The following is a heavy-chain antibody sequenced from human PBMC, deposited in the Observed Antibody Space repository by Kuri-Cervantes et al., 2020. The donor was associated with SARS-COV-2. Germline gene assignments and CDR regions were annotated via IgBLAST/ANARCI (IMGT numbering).Heavy chain of an antibody. V-gene: IGHV3-30-3*01. CDR2: ISYDGSNK. CDR1: GFTFSSYA. Sequence: GGSLRLSCAAFGFTFSSYAMHWVRQAPGKGLEWVAVISYDGSNKYYADSVKGRFTISRDNSKNTLYLQMNSLRAEDTAVYYCARGGYYYMDVWGKGTTVTVSS. J-gene: IGHJ6*03. CDR3: ARGGYYYMDV.